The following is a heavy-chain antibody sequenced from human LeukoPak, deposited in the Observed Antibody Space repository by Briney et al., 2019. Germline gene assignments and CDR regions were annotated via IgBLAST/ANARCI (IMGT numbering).Heavy chain of an antibody. Sequence: SETLSLTCTVSGGSISSYYWSWIRQPAGKGLEWIGRIYTSGGTNYNPSLKSRVTMSIDTSKNQFSLNLTSVTAADTAVYYCARDSSGTLSGGGWFDPWGQGTLVTVSS. V-gene: IGHV4-4*07. CDR2: IYTSGGT. J-gene: IGHJ5*02. D-gene: IGHD6-19*01. CDR1: GGSISSYY. CDR3: ARDSSGTLSGGGWFDP.